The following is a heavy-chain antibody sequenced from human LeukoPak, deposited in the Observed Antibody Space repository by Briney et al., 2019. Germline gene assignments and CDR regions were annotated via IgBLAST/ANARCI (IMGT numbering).Heavy chain of an antibody. CDR1: GFTFSSYA. CDR3: AKDYYDVDY. J-gene: IGHJ4*02. CDR2: ISYDGSNK. D-gene: IGHD3-22*01. V-gene: IGHV3-30-3*01. Sequence: GGSLRLSCAASGFTFSSYAMHWVRQAPGKGLEWVAVISYDGSNKYYADSVKGRFTISRDNSKNTLYLQMDSLRAEDTAVYYCAKDYYDVDYWGQGTLVTVSS.